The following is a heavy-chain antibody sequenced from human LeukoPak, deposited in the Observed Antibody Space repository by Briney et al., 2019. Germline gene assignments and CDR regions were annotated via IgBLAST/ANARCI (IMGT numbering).Heavy chain of an antibody. J-gene: IGHJ4*02. CDR3: AREGGYSEFDN. CDR2: ISSSGSSI. Sequence: PGGPLRLSCAASGFTFSSYEMNWVRQAPGKGLEWVSYISSSGSSIYYANSVKGRFTISRDNAKNSLYLQMNSLRAEDTAVYYCAREGGYSEFDNWGQGTLVTVSS. V-gene: IGHV3-48*03. CDR1: GFTFSSYE. D-gene: IGHD5-12*01.